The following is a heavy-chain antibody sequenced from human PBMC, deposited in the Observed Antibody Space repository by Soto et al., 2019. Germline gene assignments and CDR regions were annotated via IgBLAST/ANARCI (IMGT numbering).Heavy chain of an antibody. CDR3: ARHFSVDYFDY. CDR2: IYYGGTT. CDR1: GGSFSPNY. J-gene: IGHJ4*02. V-gene: IGHV4-59*08. Sequence: SETLSLTCPVSGGSFSPNYLSWIRQPPGKGLEWVGYIYYGGTTSYNPSLKSRVTISVDRSKNQFSLKLSSVTAADTAVYYCARHFSVDYFDYWGQGALVTVSS.